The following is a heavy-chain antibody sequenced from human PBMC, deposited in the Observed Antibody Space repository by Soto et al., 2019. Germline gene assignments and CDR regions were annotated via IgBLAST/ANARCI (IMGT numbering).Heavy chain of an antibody. CDR3: ARTEPAHSVQGGAFDI. CDR2: ISSSSSTI. J-gene: IGHJ3*02. V-gene: IGHV3-48*01. Sequence: GVLRLLRAASGFTFSSYSINWVRQAPGKGLEWVSYISSSSSTIYYADSVKCRFTISRDNDKNSQYVQMNSLIAEDTAVYYCARTEPAHSVQGGAFDIRGQGTMVTLPS. CDR1: GFTFSSYS. D-gene: IGHD2-15*01.